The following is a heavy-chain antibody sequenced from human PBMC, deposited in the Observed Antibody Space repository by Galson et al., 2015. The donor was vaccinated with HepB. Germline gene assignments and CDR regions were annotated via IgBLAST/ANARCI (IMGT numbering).Heavy chain of an antibody. CDR2: INPSGGST. V-gene: IGHV1-46*03. Sequence: SVKVSCKASGYTFTSYYMHWVRQAPGQGLEWMGIINPSGGSTSYAQKFQGRVTMTRDTSTSTVYMVLSSLRSEDTAVYYCARDDSVRSSSSQNWFDPWGQGTLVTVSS. CDR1: GYTFTSYY. J-gene: IGHJ5*02. CDR3: ARDDSVRSSSSQNWFDP. D-gene: IGHD6-6*01.